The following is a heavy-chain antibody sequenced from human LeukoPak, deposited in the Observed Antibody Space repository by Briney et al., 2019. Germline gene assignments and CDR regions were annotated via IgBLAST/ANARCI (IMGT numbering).Heavy chain of an antibody. CDR3: ARAEGVVIANQNWFDS. V-gene: IGHV4-59*01. CDR1: GGSISSYY. CDR2: IYYSGST. J-gene: IGHJ5*01. D-gene: IGHD3-3*01. Sequence: SETLSLTCTVSGGSISSYYWSWIRQPPGKGLEWIGYIYYSGSTNYNPSLKSRVTISVDTSKNQFSLKPSSVTAADTAVYYCARAEGVVIANQNWFDSWGQGTLVTVSS.